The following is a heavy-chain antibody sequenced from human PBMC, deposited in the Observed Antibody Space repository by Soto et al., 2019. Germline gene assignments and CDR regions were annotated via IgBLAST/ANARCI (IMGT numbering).Heavy chain of an antibody. V-gene: IGHV3-30-3*01. J-gene: IGHJ6*02. Sequence: QVQLVESGGGVVQPGRSLRLSCAASGFTFSSYAMHWVRQAPGKGLEWVAVISYDGSNKYYADSVKGRFTISRDNSKNTLYLQMNSLRAEDTAVYYCARGGEGTADPPLRYFDWLKPYYYGMDVWGQGTTVTVSS. CDR1: GFTFSSYA. CDR2: ISYDGSNK. D-gene: IGHD3-9*01. CDR3: ARGGEGTADPPLRYFDWLKPYYYGMDV.